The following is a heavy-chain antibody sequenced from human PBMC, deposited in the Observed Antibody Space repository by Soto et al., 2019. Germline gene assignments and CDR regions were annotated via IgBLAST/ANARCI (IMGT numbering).Heavy chain of an antibody. J-gene: IGHJ4*02. CDR2: ISGSGGST. V-gene: IGHV3-23*01. CDR1: GFTFSSYA. Sequence: GGSLRLSCAAAGFTFSSYAMSWVRQDPGKGLEWVSAISGSGGSTYYADSVKGRFTISRDNSKNTLYLQMNSLRAEDTAVYYCAKGTMVRGVMVWYYFDYWGQGTLVTVSS. CDR3: AKGTMVRGVMVWYYFDY. D-gene: IGHD3-10*01.